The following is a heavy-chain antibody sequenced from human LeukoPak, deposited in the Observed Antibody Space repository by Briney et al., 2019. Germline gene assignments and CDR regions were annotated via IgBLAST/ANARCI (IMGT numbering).Heavy chain of an antibody. D-gene: IGHD6-19*01. CDR3: ARPLAVSSFYYYFDY. CDR1: GYPFTSYG. V-gene: IGHV1-18*01. Sequence: ASVKASCKASGYPFTSYGISWVRQAPGQGLEWMGWISAYNGNTNYAQIVQGRVTMTTDTSTSTAHMELRSLRSDDTAIYYCARPLAVSSFYYYFDYWGQGTLVTVSS. J-gene: IGHJ4*02. CDR2: ISAYNGNT.